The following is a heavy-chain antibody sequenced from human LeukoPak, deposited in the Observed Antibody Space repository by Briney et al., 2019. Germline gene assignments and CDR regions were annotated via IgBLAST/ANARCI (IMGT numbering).Heavy chain of an antibody. CDR3: ARVGPVYSNYWFDY. CDR2: ISAYNGNT. D-gene: IGHD4-11*01. CDR1: GYTFTSYG. J-gene: IGHJ4*02. Sequence: ASVKVSCKASGYTFTSYGISWVRQAPGQGLEWMGWISAYNGNTDYAQKLQGRVTTTTDTSTSTAYMELRSLRSDDTAVYYCARVGPVYSNYWFDYWGQGTLVTVSS. V-gene: IGHV1-18*01.